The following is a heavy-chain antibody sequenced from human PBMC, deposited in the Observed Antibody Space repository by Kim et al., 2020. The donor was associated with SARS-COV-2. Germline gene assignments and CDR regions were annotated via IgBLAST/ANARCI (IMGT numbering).Heavy chain of an antibody. Sequence: GGSLRLSCTASGFNFSLYWMSWVRQAPGKWLEWVANIKHNGGEKFYVDSVKGRLNISRDNAKNSLFLQIDSLRAEDTAVYYCARGGAYCGNGCYWYYFDYWGQGSQVTVSS. J-gene: IGHJ4*02. V-gene: IGHV3-7*03. CDR3: ARGGAYCGNGCYWYYFDY. CDR2: IKHNGGEK. D-gene: IGHD2-21*01. CDR1: GFNFSLYW.